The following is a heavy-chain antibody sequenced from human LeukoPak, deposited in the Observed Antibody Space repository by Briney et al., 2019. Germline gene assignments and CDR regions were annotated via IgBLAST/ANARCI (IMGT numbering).Heavy chain of an antibody. CDR2: INPSGGST. CDR3: ARGYYYDSSGHPLDY. D-gene: IGHD3-22*01. CDR1: GYTFTSYC. V-gene: IGHV1-46*01. J-gene: IGHJ4*02. Sequence: ASVKVSCKASGYTFTSYCMHWVRQAPGQGLEWMGIINPSGGSTSYAQKFQGRVTMTRDMSTSTVYMELSSLRSEDTAVYYCARGYYYDSSGHPLDYWGQGTLVTVSS.